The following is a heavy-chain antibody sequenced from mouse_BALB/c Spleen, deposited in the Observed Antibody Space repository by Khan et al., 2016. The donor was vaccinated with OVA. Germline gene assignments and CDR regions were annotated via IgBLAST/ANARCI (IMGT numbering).Heavy chain of an antibody. CDR1: GYTFANYA. J-gene: IGHJ2*01. V-gene: IGHV1-4*01. Sequence: QVQLKESGTELARPGASVKMSCKASGYTFANYAMHWVKQRPGQGLEWIGYINPSTGYTNYNQKFNDKATLTTDRSSSTAYMQLSSLTSDDSAVEYGVRIRSPTDDFDYWGQGTTLTVSS. CDR2: INPSTGYT. CDR3: VRIRSPTDDFDY. D-gene: IGHD6-1*01.